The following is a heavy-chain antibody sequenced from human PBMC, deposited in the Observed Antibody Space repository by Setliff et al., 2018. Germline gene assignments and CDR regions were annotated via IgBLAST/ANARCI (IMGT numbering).Heavy chain of an antibody. V-gene: IGHV1-69*05. Sequence: ASVQVSCKASGASFSNYAISWVRQAPGQGLEWMGGLIPMFGTPGYAQKFQDRVTITTDESTSTAYMELNSLTSEDTAVYYCARSPALLGIVYLDPWGQGTRVTVSS. CDR1: GASFSNYA. CDR2: LIPMFGTP. D-gene: IGHD2-15*01. CDR3: ARSPALLGIVYLDP. J-gene: IGHJ5*02.